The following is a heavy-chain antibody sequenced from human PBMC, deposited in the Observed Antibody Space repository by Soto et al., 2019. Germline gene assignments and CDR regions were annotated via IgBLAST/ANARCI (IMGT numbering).Heavy chain of an antibody. J-gene: IGHJ3*02. CDR1: GFTFSSYS. CDR2: ISSSSSTI. D-gene: IGHD2-2*01. Sequence: EVQLVESGGGLVQPGGSLRLSCAASGFTFSSYSMNWVRQAPGKGLEWVSYISSSSSTIYYADSVKGRFTISRDNAKNSLYLQMNSLRDEDTAVYYCARGGYCSSTSCYRADAFDIWGQGTMVTVSS. CDR3: ARGGYCSSTSCYRADAFDI. V-gene: IGHV3-48*02.